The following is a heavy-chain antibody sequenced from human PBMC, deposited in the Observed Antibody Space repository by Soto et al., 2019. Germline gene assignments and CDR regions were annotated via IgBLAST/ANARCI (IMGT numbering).Heavy chain of an antibody. D-gene: IGHD2-2*02. CDR3: ASVTRTCISTSCYRYYYGMDV. Sequence: SEALSLTCTVSGDSVRFATSYRPWIRQPPGKGLEWIGYFYYSGSTNYNPSLKSRVTISGDTSKNHFSLKLNSVTAADTAVYYCASVTRTCISTSCYRYYYGMDVWGQGTTVT. J-gene: IGHJ6*02. V-gene: IGHV4-61*03. CDR2: FYYSGST. CDR1: GDSVRFATSY.